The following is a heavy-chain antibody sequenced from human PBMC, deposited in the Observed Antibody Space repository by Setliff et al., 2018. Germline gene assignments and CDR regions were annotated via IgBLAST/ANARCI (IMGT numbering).Heavy chain of an antibody. CDR3: IRDTHMSGAYYFDY. J-gene: IGHJ4*02. CDR2: SRDKGNSYTT. Sequence: GESLKISCAVSGLTFSDHYMDWVRQVPGKGLEWVGRSRDKGNSYTTEYAASVKGRFTISRDASKNSLFLQMNSLKTEDTAVYYCIRDTHMSGAYYFDYWGQGTLVTVSS. V-gene: IGHV3-72*01. CDR1: GLTFSDHY. D-gene: IGHD1-26*01.